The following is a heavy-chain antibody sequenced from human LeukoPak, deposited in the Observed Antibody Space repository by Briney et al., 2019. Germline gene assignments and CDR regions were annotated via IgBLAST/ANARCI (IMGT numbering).Heavy chain of an antibody. CDR3: ARPRYFDWGGDAFDI. Sequence: GESLQISCKGSGYSFTSYWIGWVRQMPGKGLEWMGIIYPGDSDTRYSPSFQGQVTISADKSISTAYLQWSSLKASDTAMYYCARPRYFDWGGDAFDIWGQGTMVTVSS. CDR2: IYPGDSDT. V-gene: IGHV5-51*01. J-gene: IGHJ3*02. D-gene: IGHD3-9*01. CDR1: GYSFTSYW.